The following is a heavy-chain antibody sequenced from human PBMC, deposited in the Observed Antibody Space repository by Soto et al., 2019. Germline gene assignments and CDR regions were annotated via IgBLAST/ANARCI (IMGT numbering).Heavy chain of an antibody. D-gene: IGHD3-10*01. CDR3: ARVLNYYGSGGTRFDP. J-gene: IGHJ5*02. V-gene: IGHV4-30-4*01. Sequence: QVQLQESGPGLVKPSQTLSLTCTVSGGSISSGDYYWSWIRQPPGKGLEWIGYIYYSGSTYYNPSLKSRVTISVDASKTHFSLKLSSVTAADTAVYYCARVLNYYGSGGTRFDPWGQGTLVTVSS. CDR1: GGSISSGDYY. CDR2: IYYSGST.